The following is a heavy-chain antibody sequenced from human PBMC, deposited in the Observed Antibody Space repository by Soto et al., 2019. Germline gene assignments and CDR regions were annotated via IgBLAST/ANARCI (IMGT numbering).Heavy chain of an antibody. J-gene: IGHJ4*02. V-gene: IGHV1-2*02. Sequence: VKFSCKASGYRFIDYFMHWARRPPGQGLELVGWINPKSGGTKIAQQFQGSTTMTRDTSINTLFMELSRLTSDATAVSFCARGYNWNYQGWNVYWGLGTLVTISS. CDR3: ARGYNWNYQGWNVY. CDR1: GYRFIDYF. CDR2: INPKSGGT. D-gene: IGHD1-7*01.